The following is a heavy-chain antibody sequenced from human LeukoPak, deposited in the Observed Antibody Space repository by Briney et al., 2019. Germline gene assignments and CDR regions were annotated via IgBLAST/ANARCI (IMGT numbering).Heavy chain of an antibody. J-gene: IGHJ4*02. V-gene: IGHV3-49*04. CDR3: TRDQTPYY. CDR2: IRSQGYGGTT. CDR1: GFTFGDYA. Sequence: PGGSLRLSCTTSGFTFGDYAMSWVRQAPGKGLEWVGLIRSQGYGGTTQYAASVKGRFTISRDDSKSIAYLQMNSLKTEDTAVYYCTRDQTPYYWGQGTLVTVSS.